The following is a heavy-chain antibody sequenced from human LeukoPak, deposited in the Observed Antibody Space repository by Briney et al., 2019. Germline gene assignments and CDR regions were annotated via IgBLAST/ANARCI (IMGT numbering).Heavy chain of an antibody. CDR1: GGSISSHY. CDR3: ARRGLRDDWYFDL. V-gene: IGHV4-59*11. J-gene: IGHJ2*01. Sequence: SETLSLTCTVSGGSISSHYWTWIRQSPVKGLEWIGDISNSGSTSYNPSLKSRVTISIDTSKNQFSLKLSSVTPADTAVYYCARRGLRDDWYFDLWGRGTLVTVSS. CDR2: ISNSGST. D-gene: IGHD4-17*01.